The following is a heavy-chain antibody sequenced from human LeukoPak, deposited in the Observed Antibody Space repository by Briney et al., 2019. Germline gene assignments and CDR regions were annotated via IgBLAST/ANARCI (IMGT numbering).Heavy chain of an antibody. Sequence: GGSLRLSCAASGFTFSSYAMSWVRQAPGKGLEWVSAISGSGGSTYYADSVKGRFTISRDNSKNTLYLQMNSLRVEDTAVYYCAKGLERESRLDSWGQGTLVTVSS. CDR3: AKGLERESRLDS. CDR2: ISGSGGST. D-gene: IGHD1-1*01. CDR1: GFTFSSYA. J-gene: IGHJ4*02. V-gene: IGHV3-23*01.